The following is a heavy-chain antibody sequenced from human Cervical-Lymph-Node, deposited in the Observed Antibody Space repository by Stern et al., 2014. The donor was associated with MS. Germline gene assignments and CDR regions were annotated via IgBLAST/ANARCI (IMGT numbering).Heavy chain of an antibody. D-gene: IGHD3-3*01. V-gene: IGHV2-70*04. J-gene: IGHJ4*02. CDR1: GFSLSTSGMR. CDR2: LDWGDDK. CDR3: ARSPPYYEFWNDYYYFDY. Sequence: QVTLKESGPALVKPTQTLTLTCTFSGFSLSTSGMRVSWIRQPPGKALEWLPRLDWGDDKFYSTSLKTRLTISKDTSKNQVVLTMTNMDPVDTATYYCARSPPYYEFWNDYYYFDYWGQGTLVAVSS.